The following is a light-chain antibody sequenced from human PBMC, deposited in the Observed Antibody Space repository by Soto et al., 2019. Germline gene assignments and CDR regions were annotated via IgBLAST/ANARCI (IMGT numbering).Light chain of an antibody. V-gene: IGKV1-12*01. CDR3: RQSNSFPHT. Sequence: DIQMPQSPSSVSASVGDRVTITCRARQYISSWLAWYQQKPGKAPQLLIYDASSLQSGLPSRFSGRVSGTNAALTISSLQPEDFATYYSRQSNSFPHTVRQGSKLVI. CDR2: DAS. CDR1: QYISSW. J-gene: IGKJ2*01.